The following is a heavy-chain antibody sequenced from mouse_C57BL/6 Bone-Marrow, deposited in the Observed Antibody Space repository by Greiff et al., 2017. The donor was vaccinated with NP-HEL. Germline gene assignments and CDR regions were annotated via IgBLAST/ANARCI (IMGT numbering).Heavy chain of an antibody. Sequence: EVKLVESGGGLVQPKGSLKLSCAASGFSFNTYAMNWVRQAPGKGLEWVARIRSKSNNYATYYADSVKDRFTISRDDSESMLYLQMNNLKTEDKAMYYCVRQGWLLRRYAMDYWGQGTSVTVSS. J-gene: IGHJ4*01. CDR3: VRQGWLLRRYAMDY. CDR2: IRSKSNNYAT. CDR1: GFSFNTYA. D-gene: IGHD2-3*01. V-gene: IGHV10-1*01.